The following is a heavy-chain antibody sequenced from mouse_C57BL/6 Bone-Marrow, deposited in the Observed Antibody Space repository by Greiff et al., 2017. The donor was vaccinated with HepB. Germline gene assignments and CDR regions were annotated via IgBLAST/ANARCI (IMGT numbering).Heavy chain of an antibody. CDR2: ISNLAYSI. J-gene: IGHJ3*01. CDR3: ARDGFAY. V-gene: IGHV5-15*01. CDR1: GFTFSDYG. Sequence: EVQLVESGGGLVQPGGSLKLSCAASGFTFSDYGMAWVRQAPRKGPEWVAFISNLAYSIYYADTVTGRFTISRENAKNTLYLEMSSLRSEDTAMYYCARDGFAYWGQGTLVTVSA.